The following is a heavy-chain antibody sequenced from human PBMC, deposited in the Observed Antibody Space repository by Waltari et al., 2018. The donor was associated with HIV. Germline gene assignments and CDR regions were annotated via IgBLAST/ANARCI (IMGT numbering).Heavy chain of an antibody. CDR1: GYRFATSW. CDR3: TKGMYANQDYFDN. Sequence: EVQLVQSGAEVKKPVESLQISCKGSGYRFATSWIGWVRQMPGKGLEWMGIIYPGDSDTRYSPSFQGQVTISADKSIRTAYLQWSSLKASDTAMYYCTKGMYANQDYFDNWGQGTLVTVSS. CDR2: IYPGDSDT. J-gene: IGHJ4*02. D-gene: IGHD2-8*01. V-gene: IGHV5-51*03.